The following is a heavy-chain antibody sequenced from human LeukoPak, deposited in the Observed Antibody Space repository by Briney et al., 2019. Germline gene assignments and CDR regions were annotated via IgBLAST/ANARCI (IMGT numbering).Heavy chain of an antibody. CDR3: ARGFERLAAAGTYYYYGLDV. CDR2: IYYSGST. J-gene: IGHJ6*02. CDR1: GGSISSSSYY. Sequence: SETLSLTCTVSGGSISSSSYYWGWIRQPPGKGLEWIGSIYYSGSTYYNPSLKSRVTISVDTSNNQFSLKLSSVTAADTAVYYCARGFERLAAAGTYYYYGLDVWGQGTTVTVSS. V-gene: IGHV4-39*07. D-gene: IGHD6-13*01.